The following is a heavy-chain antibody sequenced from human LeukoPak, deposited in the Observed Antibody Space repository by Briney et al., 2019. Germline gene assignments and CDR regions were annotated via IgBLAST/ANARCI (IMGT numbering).Heavy chain of an antibody. V-gene: IGHV3-11*04. CDR3: AELGISVIGVV. CDR1: GFTFSDYY. J-gene: IGHJ6*04. CDR2: ISGSGGNI. D-gene: IGHD3-10*02. Sequence: PGGSLRLSCTASGFTFSDYYMSWIRQAPGKGLQWLSSISGSGGNIYYADSVKGRFTISRDNAKNSLYLQMNNMRAEDTAVYYCAELGISVIGVVWGKGGTVTICS.